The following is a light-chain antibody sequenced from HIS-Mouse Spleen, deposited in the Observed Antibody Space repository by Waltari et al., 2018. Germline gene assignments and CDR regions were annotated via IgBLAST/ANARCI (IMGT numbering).Light chain of an antibody. CDR1: ALPKKY. V-gene: IGLV3-10*01. CDR2: EDR. Sequence: SYELTQPLSVSVSPGQTARITCSGDALPKKYAYWYQQKSGQAPVLVIYEDRKRPSGIPGRFSGSSSGTMATLTISGAQVEDEADYYCYSTDSSGNHRVFGGGTKLTVL. CDR3: YSTDSSGNHRV. J-gene: IGLJ2*01.